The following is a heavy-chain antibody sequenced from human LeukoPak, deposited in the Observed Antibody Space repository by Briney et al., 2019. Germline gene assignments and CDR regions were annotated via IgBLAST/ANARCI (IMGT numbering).Heavy chain of an antibody. V-gene: IGHV1-2*02. Sequence: EASVKVSCTASGYTFTGYYMHWVRQAPGQGLEWMGWINPNSGGTNYAQKFQGRVTMTRDTSISTAYMELSRLRSDDTAVYYCARDPGITIFGVVIGFDPWGQGTLVTVSS. D-gene: IGHD3-3*01. CDR1: GYTFTGYY. CDR3: ARDPGITIFGVVIGFDP. J-gene: IGHJ5*02. CDR2: INPNSGGT.